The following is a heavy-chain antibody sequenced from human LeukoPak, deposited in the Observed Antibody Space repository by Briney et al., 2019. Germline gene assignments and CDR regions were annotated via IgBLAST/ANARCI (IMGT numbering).Heavy chain of an antibody. CDR1: GFSFSSYW. CDR2: INTDGTVT. V-gene: IGHV3-74*01. J-gene: IGHJ4*02. Sequence: PGGSLRLSCAASGFSFSSYWMLWVRQAPRKGLESVSRINTDGTVTTYADSVKGRFTVSRDNADNTMFLQMNSVRDEDTAVYYCATKQWLAPPPDSWGQGTPVTVSS. D-gene: IGHD6-19*01. CDR3: ATKQWLAPPPDS.